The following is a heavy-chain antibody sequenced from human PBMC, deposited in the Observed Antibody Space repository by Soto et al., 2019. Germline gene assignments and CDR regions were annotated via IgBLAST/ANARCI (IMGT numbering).Heavy chain of an antibody. CDR2: IWSDGSNK. D-gene: IGHD6-19*01. V-gene: IGHV3-33*01. CDR3: ARDGPHSSLHDF. CDR1: GFTFSTYG. J-gene: IGHJ4*02. Sequence: QPGGSLRLSCAASGFTFSTYGMHWVRQAPGKGLEWVAVIWSDGSNKYYAESVKGRFTISRDNSKNTLYLQMNSLRAEDTAVYYCARDGPHSSLHDFWGQGTLVTVSS.